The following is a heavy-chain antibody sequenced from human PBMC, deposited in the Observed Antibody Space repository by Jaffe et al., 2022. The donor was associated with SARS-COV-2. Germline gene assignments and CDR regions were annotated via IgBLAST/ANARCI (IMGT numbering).Heavy chain of an antibody. D-gene: IGHD3-22*01. V-gene: IGHV3-23*01. CDR2: ISGNGGDP. J-gene: IGHJ4*02. Sequence: EVQLLESGGGLVQPGGSLRLSCAASGFRFATYAMGWVRQAPGKGLEWVAVISGNGGDPFYAESVQGRFTISRDNSKDTLFLQLNSLRAEDTAVYFCAKDGPRIGYYGELDYWGQGTLVTVSS. CDR3: AKDGPRIGYYGELDY. CDR1: GFRFATYA.